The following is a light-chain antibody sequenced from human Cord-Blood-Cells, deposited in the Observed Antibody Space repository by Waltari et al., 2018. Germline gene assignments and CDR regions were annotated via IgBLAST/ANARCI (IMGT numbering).Light chain of an antibody. CDR1: SSDVGSYNL. CDR3: CSYAGSNWV. V-gene: IGLV2-23*01. J-gene: IGLJ3*02. CDR2: EGS. Sequence: QSALTQPSSVSGSPGQSITISCTGTSSDVGSYNLVSWYQQHPGKAPKLMIYEGSKRPSGVSNRFSGSKSGNPASLTISGLQAEDEADYYCCSYAGSNWVFGGGTKLTVL.